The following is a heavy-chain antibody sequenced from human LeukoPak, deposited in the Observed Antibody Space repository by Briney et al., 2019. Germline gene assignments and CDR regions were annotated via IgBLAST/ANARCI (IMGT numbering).Heavy chain of an antibody. V-gene: IGHV3-7*01. D-gene: IGHD2-8*02. CDR2: IKEDGSDK. Sequence: GGSLRLSCAASGISFTTYWMSWVRQAPGKGLEWVANIKEDGSDKYYVDSVKGRFTISRDNSKRTLYLQMNSLRADDTAVYYCAKDGSWSCTDWGQGTLVTVSS. J-gene: IGHJ4*02. CDR1: GISFTTYW. CDR3: AKDGSWSCTD.